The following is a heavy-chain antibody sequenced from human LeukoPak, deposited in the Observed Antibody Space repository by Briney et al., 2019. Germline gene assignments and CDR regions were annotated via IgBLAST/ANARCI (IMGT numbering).Heavy chain of an antibody. D-gene: IGHD6-19*01. V-gene: IGHV1-46*01. J-gene: IGHJ4*02. Sequence: ASVKVSCKASGYTFTSYYMHWVRQAPGQGLEWMGIINPSGGSTSYAQKFQGRVTMTRDTSTSTVYMELSSLRSEDTAVYYCARADIAVAGTLYFDYWGQGTLVTVSP. CDR2: INPSGGST. CDR3: ARADIAVAGTLYFDY. CDR1: GYTFTSYY.